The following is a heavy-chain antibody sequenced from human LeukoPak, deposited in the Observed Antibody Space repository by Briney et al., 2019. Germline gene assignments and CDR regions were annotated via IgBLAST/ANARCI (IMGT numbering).Heavy chain of an antibody. Sequence: GESLKISCKGSGYSFTKYCIAWVRQMPGKGLEWMGIIYPGDSDTRYSPSFQGQVTISADKSISIVYLQWSSLKASDTAMYYCARHDLAIDSGGQGTMVTVSS. J-gene: IGHJ3*02. CDR1: GYSFTKYC. CDR3: ARHDLAIDS. V-gene: IGHV5-51*01. CDR2: IYPGDSDT.